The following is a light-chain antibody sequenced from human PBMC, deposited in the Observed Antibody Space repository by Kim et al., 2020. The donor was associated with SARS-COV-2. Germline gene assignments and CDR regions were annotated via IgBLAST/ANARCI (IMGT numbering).Light chain of an antibody. Sequence: NFMLTQPHSVSESPGKTVTISCTRSSGSIASNYVQWYQQSPGSSPTTVIYEYKQRPSGVPDRFSGSIDSSSNSASLTISGLKTEDEDYYYCQSYDSNDHGVFGGGTQLTVL. CDR3: QSYDSNDHGV. J-gene: IGLJ3*02. CDR1: SGSIASNY. CDR2: EYK. V-gene: IGLV6-57*01.